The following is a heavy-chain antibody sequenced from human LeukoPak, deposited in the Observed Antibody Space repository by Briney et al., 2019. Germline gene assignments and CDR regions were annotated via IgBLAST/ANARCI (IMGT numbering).Heavy chain of an antibody. V-gene: IGHV3-21*01. CDR2: ISSSSSYI. CDR1: GFTFSSYS. Sequence: GGSLRLSCAASGFTFSSYSMNWVRQAPGKGLEWVSSISSSSSYIFYADSVKGRFTISRDNAKNSLYLQMNRLRAEDTTVYYYARDAFPYYYGSGSYTAFDIWGQGTMVTVSS. D-gene: IGHD3-10*01. J-gene: IGHJ3*02. CDR3: ARDAFPYYYGSGSYTAFDI.